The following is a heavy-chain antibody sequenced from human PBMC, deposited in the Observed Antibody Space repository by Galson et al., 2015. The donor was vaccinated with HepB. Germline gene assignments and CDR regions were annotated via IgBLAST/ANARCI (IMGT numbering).Heavy chain of an antibody. V-gene: IGHV3-23*01. CDR3: AKIPRTRVVARPGFDY. D-gene: IGHD3-22*01. CDR2: ISGSGDIT. J-gene: IGHJ4*02. Sequence: SLRLSCAASGFTFSSYAMSWVRQAPGKGLEWVSSISGSGDITHYTDSVKGRFTISRDASQTTLYLQMNSLRAEDTAVYYCAKIPRTRVVARPGFDYWGQGTLVTVSS. CDR1: GFTFSSYA.